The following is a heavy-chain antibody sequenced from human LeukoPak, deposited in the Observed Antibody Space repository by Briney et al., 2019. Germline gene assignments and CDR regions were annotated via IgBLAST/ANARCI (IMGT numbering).Heavy chain of an antibody. V-gene: IGHV3-30*18. J-gene: IGHJ5*02. D-gene: IGHD5-18*01. CDR2: ISYDGSNK. CDR3: AKDSGFVDTAMDNNWFDP. Sequence: GGSLRLSCAASGFTFSSYGMHWVRQAPGKGLEWVAVISYDGSNKYCADSVKGRFTISRDNSKNTLYLQMNSLRAEDTAVYYCAKDSGFVDTAMDNNWFDPWGQGTLVTVSS. CDR1: GFTFSSYG.